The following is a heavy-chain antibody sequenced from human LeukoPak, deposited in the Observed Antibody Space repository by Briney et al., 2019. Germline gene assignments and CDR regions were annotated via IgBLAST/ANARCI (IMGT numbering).Heavy chain of an antibody. CDR3: ATTVGSYFDY. Sequence: PSETLSLTCTVSGGSISSGGYYWSWIRQHPGKGLEWIGYIYYSGSTYYNPSLKSRVTMSVDTSGNQFSLKLSSVTAADTAVYYCATTVGSYFDYWSQGTLVTVSS. V-gene: IGHV4-31*03. J-gene: IGHJ4*02. CDR2: IYYSGST. D-gene: IGHD3-16*01. CDR1: GGSISSGGYY.